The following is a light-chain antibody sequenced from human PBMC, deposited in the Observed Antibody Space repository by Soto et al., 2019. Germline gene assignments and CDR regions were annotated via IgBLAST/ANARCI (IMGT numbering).Light chain of an antibody. CDR1: NSDVGIYDF. Sequence: SALSHPASVSWTPGHSITISCTGSNSDVGIYDFVSWYQHHPGRAPKLIVSEVSHRPSGVSNRFSGSKSGNTASLTISGLQSEDEADYYCISYTSDDVRYVFGTGTKVTVL. CDR2: EVS. J-gene: IGLJ1*01. V-gene: IGLV2-14*01. CDR3: ISYTSDDVRYV.